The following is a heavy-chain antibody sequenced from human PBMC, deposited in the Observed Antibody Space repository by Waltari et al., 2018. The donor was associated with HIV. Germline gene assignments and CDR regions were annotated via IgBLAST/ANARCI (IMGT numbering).Heavy chain of an antibody. V-gene: IGHV3-33*01. Sequence: QVQLVEAGGGVVQPGTALTLPGAVSGVTFGAFGIPWVRQSTGKGLEWLAVFWSDGAEISYADSVKGRFTVSKDSSQKTLYLHLTSLRAEDTALYYCARGYSSSRWIPLYHWGRGTLVTVSS. J-gene: IGHJ4*02. D-gene: IGHD6-6*01. CDR3: ARGYSSSRWIPLYH. CDR1: GVTFGAFG. CDR2: FWSDGAEI.